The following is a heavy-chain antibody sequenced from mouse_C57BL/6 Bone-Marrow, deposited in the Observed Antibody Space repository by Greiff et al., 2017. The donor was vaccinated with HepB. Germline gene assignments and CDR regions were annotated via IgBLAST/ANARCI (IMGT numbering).Heavy chain of an antibody. V-gene: IGHV1-19*01. CDR1: GYTFTDYY. CDR3: ARLDYYGSSDAMDY. Sequence: EVQLQQSGPVLVKPGASVKMSCKASGYTFTDYYMNWVKQSHGKSLEWIGVINPYNGGTSYNQKFKGKATLTVDKSSSTAYMELNSLTSEDSAVYYCARLDYYGSSDAMDYWGQGTSVTVSS. D-gene: IGHD1-1*01. J-gene: IGHJ4*01. CDR2: INPYNGGT.